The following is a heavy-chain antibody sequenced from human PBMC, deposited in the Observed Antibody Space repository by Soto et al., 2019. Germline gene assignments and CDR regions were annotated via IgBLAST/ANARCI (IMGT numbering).Heavy chain of an antibody. Sequence: QDQLVQSGAEVKKPGSSVKVSCKAFGGPFSSHTFSWVRQAPGQGLEWMGRIIPALGTTTYAQKFQGRVTITADESVTTVYMELNSITTEDTAVYFCARPDFGDYWYFDLWGRGTLVTVSS. CDR1: GGPFSSHT. J-gene: IGHJ2*01. D-gene: IGHD4-17*01. V-gene: IGHV1-69*08. CDR2: IIPALGTT. CDR3: ARPDFGDYWYFDL.